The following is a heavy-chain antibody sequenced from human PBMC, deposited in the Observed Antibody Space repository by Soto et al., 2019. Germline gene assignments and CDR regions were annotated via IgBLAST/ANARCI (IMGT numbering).Heavy chain of an antibody. CDR2: IIPIFGTA. CDR1: GGTFSSYA. V-gene: IGHV1-69*13. CDR3: ARDLGAIAAAGTPRASYYFDY. J-gene: IGHJ4*02. Sequence: SVKVSCKAAGGTFSSYAISWVRQAPGQGLEWMGGIIPIFGTANYAQKFQGRVTITADESTSTAYMELSSLRSEDTAVYYCARDLGAIAAAGTPRASYYFDYWGQGTLVTVSS. D-gene: IGHD6-13*01.